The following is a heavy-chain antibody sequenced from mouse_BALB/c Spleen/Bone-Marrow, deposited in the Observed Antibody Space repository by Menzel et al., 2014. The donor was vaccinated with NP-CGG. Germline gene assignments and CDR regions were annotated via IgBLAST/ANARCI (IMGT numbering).Heavy chain of an antibody. CDR1: GYTFTAYV. CDR3: AREGGLRRGDYYAGL. D-gene: IGHD2-4*01. Sequence: EVKLVESGPELVKPGASVKMSCKASGYTFTAYVMHWVKQKPGQGLEWIGYINPYNDGTKYNEMFKGKATLTSDKSSSTAYMELSSLTSEDSAVYYCAREGGLRRGDYYAGLLGSRNLSHRLL. CDR2: INPYNDGT. V-gene: IGHV1-14*01. J-gene: IGHJ4*01.